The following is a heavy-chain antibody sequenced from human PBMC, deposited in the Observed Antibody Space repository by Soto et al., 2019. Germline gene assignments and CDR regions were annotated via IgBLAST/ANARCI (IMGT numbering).Heavy chain of an antibody. Sequence: GGSLRLSCVGSGFTFSMSPMSWVRQAPGKEPEWVSVISAGAATIYYADSVKGRFTISRDNSRNTLFLQMNSLRADDTAVYYCAKKSAGNYQFDHWGQGTLVTVSS. D-gene: IGHD2-2*01. CDR3: AKKSAGNYQFDH. J-gene: IGHJ4*02. CDR2: ISAGAATI. V-gene: IGHV3-23*01. CDR1: GFTFSMSP.